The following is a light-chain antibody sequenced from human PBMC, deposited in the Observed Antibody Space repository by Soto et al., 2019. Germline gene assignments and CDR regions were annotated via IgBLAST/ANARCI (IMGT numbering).Light chain of an antibody. CDR3: KSYAGSNTYV. CDR1: KNDIGVYDF. J-gene: IGLJ1*01. CDR2: EVV. V-gene: IGLV2-8*01. Sequence: QSVLTQPPSASGSPGQSVTISCTGTKNDIGVYDFVSWYQHHPGKAPRLIIYEVVQRPSGVPDRFSGSKSGNTASLTVSGLQAADEADYFCKSYAGSNTYVFGSGTKAT.